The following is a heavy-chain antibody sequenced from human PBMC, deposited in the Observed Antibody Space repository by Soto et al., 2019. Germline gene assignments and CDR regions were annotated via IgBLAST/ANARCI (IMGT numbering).Heavy chain of an antibody. V-gene: IGHV3-21*01. CDR3: ARAGGLPSDY. Sequence: EVQLVESGGGLVKPGGSLRLSWAASGFTFSSDSMNWVRPAPAKALQWVSSISNRISYIYDADSVKGRFTISGDNAKNSLYLQMTSLRAEDTAVYDCARAGGLPSDYGGKRTLVTVS. J-gene: IGHJ4*02. CDR2: ISNRISYI. D-gene: IGHD3-16*01. CDR1: GFTFSSDS.